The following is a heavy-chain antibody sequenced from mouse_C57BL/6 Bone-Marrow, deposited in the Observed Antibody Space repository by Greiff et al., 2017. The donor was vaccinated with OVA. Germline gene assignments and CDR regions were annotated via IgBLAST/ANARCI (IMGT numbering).Heavy chain of an antibody. CDR1: GYAFSSSW. J-gene: IGHJ3*01. CDR3: ARNAAQATAWFAY. Sequence: QVQLQQSGPELVKPGASVKISCKASGYAFSSSWMNWVKQRPGKGLEWIGRSYPGDGDTNYNGKFKGKATLTADKSSSTAYMQLSSLTSEDSAVYFCARNAAQATAWFAYWGQGTLVTVSA. V-gene: IGHV1-82*01. CDR2: SYPGDGDT. D-gene: IGHD3-2*02.